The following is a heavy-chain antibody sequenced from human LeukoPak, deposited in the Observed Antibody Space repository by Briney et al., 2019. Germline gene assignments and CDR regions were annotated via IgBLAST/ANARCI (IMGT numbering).Heavy chain of an antibody. Sequence: PGGSLRLSCAASGFRFSNSGMHWVRHAPGKGRGWVAFITYDVSNKLYAKSVKGRFTISRDNSKNTLYLQMNTLRAEDTAVYTCARDSRPFSSSWLYFDYWGQGTLATVSS. D-gene: IGHD6-13*01. J-gene: IGHJ4*02. CDR2: ITYDVSNK. V-gene: IGHV3-30*02. CDR3: ARDSRPFSSSWLYFDY. CDR1: GFRFSNSG.